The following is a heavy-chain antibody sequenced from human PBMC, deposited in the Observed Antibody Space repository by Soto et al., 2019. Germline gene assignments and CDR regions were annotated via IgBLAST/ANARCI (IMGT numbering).Heavy chain of an antibody. CDR2: ISGSGGST. Sequence: PGGSLRLSCAASGFTFSNYAISWVRQAPGKGLEWVSSISGSGGSTYYADSVKGRFTISRDNSKNTLYLQMNSLRAEDTAIYYCANAEHPRRSIGFDYWGQGTLVTVSS. CDR3: ANAEHPRRSIGFDY. CDR1: GFTFSNYA. D-gene: IGHD3-16*02. J-gene: IGHJ4*02. V-gene: IGHV3-23*01.